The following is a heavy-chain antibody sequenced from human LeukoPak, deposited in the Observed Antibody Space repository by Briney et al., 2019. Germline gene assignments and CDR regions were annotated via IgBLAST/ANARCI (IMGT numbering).Heavy chain of an antibody. V-gene: IGHV3-23*01. J-gene: IGHJ4*02. CDR2: ISGSGGST. Sequence: PGGSLRLSCAASGFTFSGYAMSWVRQAPGKGLEWVSAISGSGGSTYYADSVKGRFTISRDNSKNTLYLQMNSLRAEDTAVYYCAKSALPRVLLWFGELLAGNFDYWGQGTLVTVSS. CDR1: GFTFSGYA. D-gene: IGHD3-10*01. CDR3: AKSALPRVLLWFGELLAGNFDY.